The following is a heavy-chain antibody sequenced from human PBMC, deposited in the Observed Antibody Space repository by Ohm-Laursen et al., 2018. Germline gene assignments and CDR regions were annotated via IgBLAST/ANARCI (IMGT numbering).Heavy chain of an antibody. Sequence: SLRLSCAASGFTFSSYWMHWVRQAPGKGLVWVSRINSDGSSTSYADSVKGRFTISRDNAKNTLYLQMNSLRAEDTAVYYCARDPRGYYDRSGYYYPFFQHWGQGTLVTVSS. CDR3: ARDPRGYYDRSGYYYPFFQH. V-gene: IGHV3-74*01. CDR2: INSDGSST. J-gene: IGHJ1*01. CDR1: GFTFSSYW. D-gene: IGHD3-22*01.